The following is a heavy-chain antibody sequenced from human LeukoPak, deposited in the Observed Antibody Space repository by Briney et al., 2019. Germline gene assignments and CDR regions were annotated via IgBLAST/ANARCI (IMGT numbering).Heavy chain of an antibody. V-gene: IGHV4-59*01. D-gene: IGHD1-26*01. CDR2: IYYSGKT. Sequence: SETLSLTCTVSGGSITSYYWSWIRQPPGEGLEWIGYIYYSGKTDYNPSLKSRVTISVDASRNQFSLRLSSVTAADTAVYYCAREGPHSGWFDPWGQGTLVTVSS. CDR1: GGSITSYY. J-gene: IGHJ5*02. CDR3: AREGPHSGWFDP.